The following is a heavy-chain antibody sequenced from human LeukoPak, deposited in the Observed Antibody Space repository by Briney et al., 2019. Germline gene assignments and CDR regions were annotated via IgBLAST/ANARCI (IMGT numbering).Heavy chain of an antibody. J-gene: IGHJ4*02. CDR3: ARDLLGAASNFDY. D-gene: IGHD1-26*01. CDR2: IYYSGST. CDR1: GGSISSSSYY. Sequence: SETLSLTCTVSGGSISSSSYYWGWIRQPPGKGLEWIGSIYYSGSTYYNPSLKSRVTISVDTSKNQFSLKLSSVTAADTAVYYCARDLLGAASNFDYWGQGTLVSASS. V-gene: IGHV4-39*07.